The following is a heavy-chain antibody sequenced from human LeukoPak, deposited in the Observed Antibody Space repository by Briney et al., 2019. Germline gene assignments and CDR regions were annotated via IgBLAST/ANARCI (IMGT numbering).Heavy chain of an antibody. J-gene: IGHJ6*03. V-gene: IGHV4-59*01. Sequence: SETLSLTCTVSGGSISSYYWSWIRQPPGKGLEWIGYIYYSGSTNYNPSLKSRVTISVDTSKNQFSLKLSSVTAADTAVYYCARFLGYCSGGSCSLPYYYYYMDVWGKGTTVTVSS. CDR3: ARFLGYCSGGSCSLPYYYYYMDV. CDR1: GGSISSYY. D-gene: IGHD2-15*01. CDR2: IYYSGST.